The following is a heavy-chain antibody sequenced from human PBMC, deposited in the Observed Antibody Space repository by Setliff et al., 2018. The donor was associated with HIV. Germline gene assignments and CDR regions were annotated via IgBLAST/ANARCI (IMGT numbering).Heavy chain of an antibody. CDR2: ISDTSATI. V-gene: IGHV3-48*01. J-gene: IGHJ4*02. CDR1: GFTFNTYT. Sequence: PGGSLRLSCAASGFTFNTYTMNWVRQAPGKGLEWLSYISDTSATISYADSVRGRFTASRDNGKNSLFLQMNSLRAGDTAVYYCVRGTLDFWGQGNLVTVSS. CDR3: VRGTLDF.